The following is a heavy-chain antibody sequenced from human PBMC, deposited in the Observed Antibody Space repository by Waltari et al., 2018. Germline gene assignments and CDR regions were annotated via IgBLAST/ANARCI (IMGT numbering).Heavy chain of an antibody. CDR1: GFPFSTYA. CDR2: IRGSGGST. Sequence: EVQLLESGGGLVQPGGSLRLSCAASGFPFSTYAMHWVRQAPGKGLEWVSAIRGSGGSTYYAGSVKGRFTISRDNSKNTWYLQMNRLRAEDTAVYYCARDTAMVRGVIGIYYYGMDVWGQGTTVTVSS. CDR3: ARDTAMVRGVIGIYYYGMDV. V-gene: IGHV3-23*01. J-gene: IGHJ6*02. D-gene: IGHD3-10*01.